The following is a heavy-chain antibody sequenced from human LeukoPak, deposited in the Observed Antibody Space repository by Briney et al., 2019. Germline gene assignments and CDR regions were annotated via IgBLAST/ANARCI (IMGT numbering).Heavy chain of an antibody. J-gene: IGHJ6*03. Sequence: ASVKVSCKASGYTFTGYYMHWVRQAPGQGLEWMGWINPNSGGTNYAQKFQGRVTMTRDTSISTAYMELSRLRSDDTAVYYCARDNGYSSGWTYYYYMDVWGKGTTVTVSS. CDR3: ARDNGYSSGWTYYYYMDV. CDR2: INPNSGGT. D-gene: IGHD6-19*01. CDR1: GYTFTGYY. V-gene: IGHV1-2*02.